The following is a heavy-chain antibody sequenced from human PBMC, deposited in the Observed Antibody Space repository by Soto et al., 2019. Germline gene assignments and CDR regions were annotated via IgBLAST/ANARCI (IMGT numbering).Heavy chain of an antibody. CDR1: GYTFTNHG. J-gene: IGHJ6*03. CDR2: ISASNGDT. V-gene: IGHV1-18*04. CDR3: ARMVRGSKIDHYYYMDV. D-gene: IGHD3-10*01. Sequence: QVELVQSGVEVKKPGASVKVSCKASGYTFTNHGLSWVRQAPGQGLEWMGWISASNGDTNYAQKFLGRVTVTTDTSTSIGYMEVRSLKSEDTAVYYCARMVRGSKIDHYYYMDVWGKGMTVIVSS.